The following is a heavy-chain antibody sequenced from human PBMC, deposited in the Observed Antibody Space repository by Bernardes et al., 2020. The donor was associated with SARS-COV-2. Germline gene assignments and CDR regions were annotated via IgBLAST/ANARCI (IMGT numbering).Heavy chain of an antibody. V-gene: IGHV1-18*01. CDR3: AREGDIGLMVAAIRGMDV. D-gene: IGHD2-8*01. Sequence: ASVKVSCKASGYTFTSYGISWVRQAPGQGLEWMGGISADNGNTNYAQKLQGRVTITTDTSTSTAYMELRSLRYDDTAVYYCAREGDIGLMVAAIRGMDVWGHGTTVTVSS. CDR1: GYTFTSYG. J-gene: IGHJ6*02. CDR2: ISADNGNT.